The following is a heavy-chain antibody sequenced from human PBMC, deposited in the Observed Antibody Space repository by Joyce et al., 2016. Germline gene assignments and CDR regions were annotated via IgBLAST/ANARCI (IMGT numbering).Heavy chain of an antibody. D-gene: IGHD2-8*01. CDR3: ARSSYTNGIFDY. Sequence: EVQLVESGGGLVKPGGSLRLSCAASGFTFRSYSMSWVRQAPGKGLEWVSSLSSSSSCIKYTDSVKGRFTISRDNAKNSLYLQMNSLRVEDTAVYYCARSSYTNGIFDYWGQGTLVTVSS. CDR2: LSSSSSCI. J-gene: IGHJ4*02. V-gene: IGHV3-21*01. CDR1: GFTFRSYS.